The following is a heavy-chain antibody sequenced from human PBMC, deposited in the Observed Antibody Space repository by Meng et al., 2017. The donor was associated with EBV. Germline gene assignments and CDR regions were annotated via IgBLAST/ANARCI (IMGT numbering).Heavy chain of an antibody. CDR1: GRTSRSYA. CDR3: ASESGRGYTPDY. D-gene: IGHD3-10*01. J-gene: IGHJ4*02. V-gene: IGHV1-69*01. Sequence: QVYVVHASAVVKYALSFVKVTWQRFGRTSRSYAFSWVGQAPGQELGWLGGFLPRLGAPNYAQKFHGRVKITADESTSTHYMDLSSLRSEDTAIYYCASESGRGYTPDYWGQGTLVTVSS. CDR2: FLPRLGAP.